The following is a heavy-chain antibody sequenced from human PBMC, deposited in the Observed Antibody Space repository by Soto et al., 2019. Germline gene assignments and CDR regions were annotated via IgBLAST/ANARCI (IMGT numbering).Heavy chain of an antibody. V-gene: IGHV3-13*04. D-gene: IGHD1-1*01. CDR1: GFSLSSYD. Sequence: EVRLVESGGGLLQPGTSVRLSCAAPGFSLSSYDLHWVRQVPEKRLEWVAFFGSGGDRHYSASVKGRFTISRDTAKKSFYLQMNNLKVGDTAVYYCGSAQRRNWNARGYGIDVWGHGTKVIVSS. CDR3: GSAQRRNWNARGYGIDV. J-gene: IGHJ6*02. CDR2: FGSGGDR.